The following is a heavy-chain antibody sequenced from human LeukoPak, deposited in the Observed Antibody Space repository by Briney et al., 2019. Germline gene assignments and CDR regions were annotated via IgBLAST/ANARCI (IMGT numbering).Heavy chain of an antibody. CDR2: ISSSSSTI. V-gene: IGHV3-48*01. CDR3: ARVQGGSGSYYNVFYYYYGMDV. CDR1: GFTFSSYG. J-gene: IGHJ6*02. Sequence: GGSLRLSCAASGFTFSSYGMHWVRQAPGKGLEWVSYISSSSSTIYYADSVKGRFTISRDNAKNSLYLQMNSLRAEDTAVYCCARVQGGSGSYYNVFYYYYGMDVWGQGTTVTVSS. D-gene: IGHD3-10*01.